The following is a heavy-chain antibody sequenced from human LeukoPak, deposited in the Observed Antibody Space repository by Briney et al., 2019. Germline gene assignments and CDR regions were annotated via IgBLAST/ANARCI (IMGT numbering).Heavy chain of an antibody. J-gene: IGHJ4*02. V-gene: IGHV3-23*01. CDR2: ISGSGGST. CDR1: GFTFSSYA. CDR3: AKANSSGWYIAYFDY. D-gene: IGHD6-19*01. Sequence: PGGSLRLSCAASGFTFSSYAMSWVRQAPGRGLQWVSAISGSGGSTYYADSVKGRFTISRDNSKNPLYLQMNSLRAEDTAVYYCAKANSSGWYIAYFDYWGQGTLVTVSS.